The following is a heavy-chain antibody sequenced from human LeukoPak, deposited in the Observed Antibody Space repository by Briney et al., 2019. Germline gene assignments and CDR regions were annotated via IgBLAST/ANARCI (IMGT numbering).Heavy chain of an antibody. J-gene: IGHJ5*02. Sequence: SETLSLTCAVYGGSFSGYYWSWIRQPPGKGLEWIGEINHSGSTNYNPSLKSRVTMSVDTSKNQFSLKLSSVTAADTAVYYCARSAVPAAIRSSWFDPWGQGTLVTVSS. CDR2: INHSGST. CDR1: GGSFSGYY. CDR3: ARSAVPAAIRSSWFDP. V-gene: IGHV4-34*01. D-gene: IGHD2-2*02.